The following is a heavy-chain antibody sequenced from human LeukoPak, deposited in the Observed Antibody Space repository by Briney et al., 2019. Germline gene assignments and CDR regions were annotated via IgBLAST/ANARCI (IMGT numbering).Heavy chain of an antibody. CDR3: AREEVMATITGYYYYYMDV. V-gene: IGHV4-59*11. CDR2: IYYSGST. J-gene: IGHJ6*03. Sequence: PSETQSLTCTVSGGSFSSHYWSWIRQPPGKGLEWIGYIYYSGSTYYNPSLKSRVTISVDTSKNQFSLKLSSVTAADTAVYYCAREEVMATITGYYYYYMDVWGKGTTVTVSS. D-gene: IGHD5-24*01. CDR1: GGSFSSHY.